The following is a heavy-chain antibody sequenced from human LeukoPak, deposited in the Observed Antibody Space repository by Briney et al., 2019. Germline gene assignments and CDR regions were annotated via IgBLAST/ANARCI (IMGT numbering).Heavy chain of an antibody. J-gene: IGHJ3*02. CDR2: IYYSGST. Sequence: ASETLSLTCTVSGGSISSYYWSWIRQPPGKGLEWIGYIYYSGSTNYNPSLKSRVTISVDTSKNQFSLKLSSVTAADTAVYYCASYSSSWGGGAFDIWGQGTMVTVSS. D-gene: IGHD6-13*01. CDR1: GGSISSYY. CDR3: ASYSSSWGGGAFDI. V-gene: IGHV4-59*08.